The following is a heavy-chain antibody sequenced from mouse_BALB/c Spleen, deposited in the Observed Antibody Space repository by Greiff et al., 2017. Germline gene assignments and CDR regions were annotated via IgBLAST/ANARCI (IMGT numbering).Heavy chain of an antibody. Sequence: VQLQQSGAELVKPGASVKLSCKASGYTFTSYYMYWVKQRPGQGLEWIGEINPSNGGTNFNEKFKSKATLTVDKSSSTAYMQLSSLTSEDSAVYYCTRSGYYRYDQGNYAMDYWGQGTSVTVSS. CDR1: GYTFTSYY. J-gene: IGHJ4*01. CDR3: TRSGYYRYDQGNYAMDY. D-gene: IGHD2-14*01. V-gene: IGHV1S81*02. CDR2: INPSNGGT.